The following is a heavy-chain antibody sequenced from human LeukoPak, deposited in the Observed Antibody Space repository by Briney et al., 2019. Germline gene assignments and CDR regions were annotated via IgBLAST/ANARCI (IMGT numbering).Heavy chain of an antibody. J-gene: IGHJ4*02. V-gene: IGHV4-39*01. CDR1: GGSISSSSYY. CDR2: IYNSGST. Sequence: SETLSLTCTVSGGSISSSSYYWGWIRQPPGKGLEWIGCIYNSGSTYYNPSLKSRVTISVDTSKNQFSLKLSSATAADTAVYYCARSPDSSGYYYHYYFDYWGQGTLVTVSS. D-gene: IGHD3-22*01. CDR3: ARSPDSSGYYYHYYFDY.